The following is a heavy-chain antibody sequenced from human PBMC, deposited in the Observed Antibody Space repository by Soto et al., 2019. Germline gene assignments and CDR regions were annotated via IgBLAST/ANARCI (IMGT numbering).Heavy chain of an antibody. Sequence: SETLSLTCTVSGGSISSYYWSRIRQPPGKGLEWIGYIYYSGSTNYNPSLKSRVTISVDTSKNQFSLKLSSVTAADTAVYYCARESITMVRGVPHYYFDYWGQGTLVTVSS. CDR2: IYYSGST. CDR3: ARESITMVRGVPHYYFDY. CDR1: GGSISSYY. V-gene: IGHV4-59*01. D-gene: IGHD3-10*01. J-gene: IGHJ4*02.